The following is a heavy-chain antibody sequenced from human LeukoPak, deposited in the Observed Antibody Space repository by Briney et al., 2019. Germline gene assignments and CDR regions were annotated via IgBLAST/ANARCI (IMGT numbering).Heavy chain of an antibody. D-gene: IGHD2-15*01. CDR2: IDQHGTDK. CDR1: GFLFSGHY. Sequence: GGSLRLSCVGSGFLFSGHYMNWVRQAPGKGLEWVANIDQHGTDKQYVASVRGRFTISRDNTKNSVYLQMDNLRVEDTAVYYCAKAVVAADSFEYWGQGTQVIVSS. V-gene: IGHV3-7*01. CDR3: AKAVVAADSFEY. J-gene: IGHJ4*02.